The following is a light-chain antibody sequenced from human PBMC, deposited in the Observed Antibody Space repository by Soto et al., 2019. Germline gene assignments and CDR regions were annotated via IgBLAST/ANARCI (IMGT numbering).Light chain of an antibody. J-gene: IGLJ2*01. V-gene: IGLV1-44*01. CDR2: SSN. CDR3: ATWDDSLNGVV. Sequence: QSVLAQPPSATGTPGQRVSISCSGSSSDIGGNPVNWYQQLPGTAPKLIIYSSNHRPSGVPDRFSGSKSGTSASLAISGLQSEDEADYYCATWDDSLNGVVFGGGTKLTVL. CDR1: SSDIGGNP.